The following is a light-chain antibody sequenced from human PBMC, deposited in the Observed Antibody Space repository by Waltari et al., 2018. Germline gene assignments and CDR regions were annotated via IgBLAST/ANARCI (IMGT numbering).Light chain of an antibody. CDR1: QSVNSN. J-gene: IGKJ1*01. CDR2: GSS. V-gene: IGKV3-15*01. Sequence: EIVMTQSPATLSVSPGERATLSCRASQSVNSNLAWYQEKPGQAPRLLVFGSSTQATGNPARFKGSGVWTEFTLTISSLQSEDFAVYYCQQYKNWPPWTFGQGTKVEIK. CDR3: QQYKNWPPWT.